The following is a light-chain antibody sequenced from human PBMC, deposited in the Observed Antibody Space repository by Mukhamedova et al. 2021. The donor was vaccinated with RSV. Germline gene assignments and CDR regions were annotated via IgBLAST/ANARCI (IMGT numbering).Light chain of an antibody. CDR2: GAS. CDR1: QSVSRSY. J-gene: IGKJ4*01. V-gene: IGKV3-20*01. CDR3: QQYGSSPLT. Sequence: LSCRASQSVSRSYLAWYQQKPGQAPRLLIYGASSRATGIPDRFSGSGSGTDFTLTISRLEPEDFAVYYCQQYGSSPLTFGGGTK.